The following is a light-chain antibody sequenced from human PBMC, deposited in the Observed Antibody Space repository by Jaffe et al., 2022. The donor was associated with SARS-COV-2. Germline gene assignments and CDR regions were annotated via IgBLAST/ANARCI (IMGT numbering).Light chain of an antibody. V-gene: IGLV1-44*01. CDR3: AAWDDSLNAWV. J-gene: IGLJ3*02. Sequence: QSVLTQPPSASGTPGQRVTISCSGSSSTIGRKTVSWYQQLPETAPKVLIYSNDQRPSGVPDRFSGSKSGASASLAISGLQSEDEADYYCAAWDDSLNAWVFGGGTKLTVL. CDR1: SSTIGRKT. CDR2: SND.